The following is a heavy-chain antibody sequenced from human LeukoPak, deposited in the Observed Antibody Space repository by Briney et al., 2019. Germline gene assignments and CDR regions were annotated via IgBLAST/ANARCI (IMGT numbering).Heavy chain of an antibody. D-gene: IGHD6-6*01. V-gene: IGHV3-7*01. CDR3: ARGPFEYSSSDAFDI. CDR1: GFTFSSYW. Sequence: GGSLRLSCAASGFTFSSYWMSWVRQAPGKGLEWVANIKQDGSEKYYVDSVKGRFTISRDNAKNSLYLQMNSLRAEDTAVYYCARGPFEYSSSDAFDIWGQGTMVTVSS. CDR2: IKQDGSEK. J-gene: IGHJ3*02.